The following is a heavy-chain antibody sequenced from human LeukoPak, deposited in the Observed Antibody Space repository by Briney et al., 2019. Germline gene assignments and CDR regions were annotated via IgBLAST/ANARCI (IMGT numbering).Heavy chain of an antibody. CDR1: GFTFDDYA. V-gene: IGHV3-9*01. J-gene: IGHJ4*02. CDR3: VRDRGTYRPIDY. D-gene: IGHD1-26*01. Sequence: GRSLRLSCAASGFTFDDYAMLWVRQAPGKGLEWVSGISWNSGSIGYADSVKGRFTISRDNAKNSLYLQMNSLRAEDTAIYYCVRDRGTYRPIDYWGQGTLVTVSS. CDR2: ISWNSGSI.